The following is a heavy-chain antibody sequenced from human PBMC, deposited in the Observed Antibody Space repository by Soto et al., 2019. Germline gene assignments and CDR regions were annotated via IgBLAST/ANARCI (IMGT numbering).Heavy chain of an antibody. Sequence: SCKASGYTFNTFGISWVRQAPGKGLEWVSVIYSGGSTYYADSVKGRFTISRDNSKNTLYLQMNSLRAEDTAVYYCARSGYSYGPFDYWGQGTLVTVSS. D-gene: IGHD5-18*01. CDR1: GYTFNTFG. CDR3: ARSGYSYGPFDY. V-gene: IGHV3-53*01. J-gene: IGHJ4*02. CDR2: IYSGGST.